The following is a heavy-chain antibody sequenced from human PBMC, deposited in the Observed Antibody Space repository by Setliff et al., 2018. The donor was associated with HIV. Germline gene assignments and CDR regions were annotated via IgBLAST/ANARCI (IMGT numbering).Heavy chain of an antibody. V-gene: IGHV1-3*01. CDR2: INVGKGDT. D-gene: IGHD1-26*01. CDR1: GYTFTTYS. CDR3: ASGSHGEGATEY. J-gene: IGHJ4*02. Sequence: ASVKVSCKASGYTFTTYSIHWVRQAPGQSLEWMGWINVGKGDTKYSQELQGRITLTTDTSANTAYMELSSLRSDDTAVYYCASGSHGEGATEYWGLGTLVTVSS.